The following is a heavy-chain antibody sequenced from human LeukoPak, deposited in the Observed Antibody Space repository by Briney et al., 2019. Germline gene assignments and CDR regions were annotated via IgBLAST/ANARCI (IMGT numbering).Heavy chain of an antibody. CDR3: ARLGGYSYGYPTH. CDR1: GGSISSSSYY. D-gene: IGHD5-18*01. Sequence: PSETLSLTCTVSGGSISSSSYYWGWIRQPPGKGLEWIGSIYYSGSTYYNPSLKSRVTISVDTSKNQFSLKLSSVTAADTAVYYCARLGGYSYGYPTHWGQGTLVTVSS. V-gene: IGHV4-39*01. CDR2: IYYSGST. J-gene: IGHJ4*02.